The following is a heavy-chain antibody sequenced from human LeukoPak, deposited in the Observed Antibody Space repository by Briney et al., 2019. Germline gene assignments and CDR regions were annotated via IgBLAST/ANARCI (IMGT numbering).Heavy chain of an antibody. CDR2: ISYDGSNK. Sequence: GGSLRLSCAASGFTFSNYAMHWVRQAPGKGLEWVAVISYDGSNKYYADSVKGRFSISRDNAKNTLYLQMNSLRAEDTAVYYCARQEPYIRYFDYWGQGTLVTVSS. CDR1: GFTFSNYA. D-gene: IGHD1-14*01. V-gene: IGHV3-30-3*01. CDR3: ARQEPYIRYFDY. J-gene: IGHJ4*02.